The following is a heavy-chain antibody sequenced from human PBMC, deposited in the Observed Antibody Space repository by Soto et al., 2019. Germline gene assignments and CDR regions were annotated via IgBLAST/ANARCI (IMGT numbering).Heavy chain of an antibody. D-gene: IGHD5-12*01. CDR3: AGAKQSSGYDSY. J-gene: IGHJ4*02. CDR1: GGSISSGGYY. V-gene: IGHV4-31*03. CDR2: IYYSGST. Sequence: SETLSLTCTVSGGSISSGGYYWSWIRQHPGKGLEWIGYIYYSGSTYYNPSLKSRVNISVDTSKNQFSLKLSSVTAADTAVYYCAGAKQSSGYDSYWGQGTLVTVSS.